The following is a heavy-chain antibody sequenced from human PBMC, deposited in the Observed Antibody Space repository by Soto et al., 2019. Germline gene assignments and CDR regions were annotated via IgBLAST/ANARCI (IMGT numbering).Heavy chain of an antibody. V-gene: IGHV3-30*18. CDR1: GFTFSNYG. Sequence: RGSLRLSCAASGFTFSNYGMHWVRQAPGKGLEWVAFISDDGSNKYYADSMKGRFTMSRDNSKSTLYLQMNSLRVEDTAVYYCTKRRNVLRFLEWSSGMEVWGQGTTVTVSS. J-gene: IGHJ6*02. CDR2: ISDDGSNK. CDR3: TKRRNVLRFLEWSSGMEV. D-gene: IGHD3-3*01.